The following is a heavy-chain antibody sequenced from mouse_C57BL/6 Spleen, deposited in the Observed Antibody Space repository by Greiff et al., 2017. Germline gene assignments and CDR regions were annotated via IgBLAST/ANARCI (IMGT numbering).Heavy chain of an antibody. CDR2: ISYSGST. CDR1: GYSITSGYD. Sequence: VQLKQSGPGMVKPSQSLSLTCTVTGYSITSGYDWHWIRHFPGNKLEWMGYISYSGSTNYNPSLKSRISITHDTSKNHFFLKLNSVTTEDTATYYCARGSPSFDYWGQGTTLTVSS. CDR3: ARGSPSFDY. V-gene: IGHV3-1*01. J-gene: IGHJ2*01.